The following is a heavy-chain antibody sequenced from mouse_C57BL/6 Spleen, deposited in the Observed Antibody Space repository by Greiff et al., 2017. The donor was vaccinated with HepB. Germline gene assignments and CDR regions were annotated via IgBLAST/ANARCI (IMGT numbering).Heavy chain of an antibody. V-gene: IGHV1-80*01. J-gene: IGHJ2*01. Sequence: VQLQQSGAELVKPGASVKISCKASGYAFSSYWMNWVKQRPGQGLEWIGQIYPGDGDTNYNGKFKGKATLTADKSSSTAYMQLSSLTSEDSAVYFCARVRLATGPRGMDYWGQGTTLTVSS. D-gene: IGHD1-1*01. CDR3: ARVRLATGPRGMDY. CDR1: GYAFSSYW. CDR2: IYPGDGDT.